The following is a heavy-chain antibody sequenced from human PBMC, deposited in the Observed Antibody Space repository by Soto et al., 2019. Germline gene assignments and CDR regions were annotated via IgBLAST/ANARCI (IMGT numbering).Heavy chain of an antibody. D-gene: IGHD2-8*01. CDR2: INHSGST. CDR1: GGSFSGYY. J-gene: IGHJ6*02. V-gene: IGHV4-34*01. CDR3: ARGTGVGYYYGMDV. Sequence: ASETLSLTCAVYGGSFSGYYWSWIRQPPGKGLEWIGEINHSGSTNYNPSLKSRVTISVDTSKNQFSLKLSSVTAADTAVYYCARGTGVGYYYGMDVWGQGTTVTVSS.